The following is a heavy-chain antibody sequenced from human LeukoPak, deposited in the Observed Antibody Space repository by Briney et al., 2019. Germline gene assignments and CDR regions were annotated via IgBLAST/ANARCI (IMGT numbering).Heavy chain of an antibody. CDR3: AREGSSSTPPFDY. CDR1: GFTFSTFW. Sequence: PGGSLRLSCAASGFTFSTFWMSWVRQAPGKGLEWVANIKQDGSEKYYVDSVKGRFTISRDTAKNSLYLQMNSLRAEDTAVYYCAREGSSSTPPFDYWGQGTLVTVSS. V-gene: IGHV3-7*01. D-gene: IGHD6-6*01. J-gene: IGHJ4*02. CDR2: IKQDGSEK.